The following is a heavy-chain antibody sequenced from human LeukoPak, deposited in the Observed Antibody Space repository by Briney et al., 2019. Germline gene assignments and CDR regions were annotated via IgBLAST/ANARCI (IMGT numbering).Heavy chain of an antibody. CDR3: ARVSGGGNHRDAFDI. CDR2: IYTSGST. D-gene: IGHD4-23*01. J-gene: IGHJ3*02. CDR1: GGSISSYY. Sequence: PSETLSLTCTVSGGSISSYYWSWIRQPPGKGLEWIGYIYTSGSTNYNPSLKSRVTMSVDTSKNQFSLKLSSVTAADTAVYYCARVSGGGNHRDAFDIWGQGTMVTVSS. V-gene: IGHV4-4*09.